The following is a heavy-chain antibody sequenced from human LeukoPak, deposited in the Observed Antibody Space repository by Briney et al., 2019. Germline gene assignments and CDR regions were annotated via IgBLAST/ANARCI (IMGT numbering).Heavy chain of an antibody. J-gene: IGHJ6*03. V-gene: IGHV4-4*07. CDR1: GGSISSYY. D-gene: IGHD3-10*01. CDR3: ARDYYYGSGKGYYYYYYMDV. CDR2: IYTSGST. Sequence: PSETLSLTCTVSGGSISSYYWSWIRQPAGKGLEWIGRIYTSGSTNYNPSLKSRVTMSVDTSKNQFSLKLSSVTAADTAVYYCARDYYYGSGKGYYYYYYMDVWGKGTTVTVSS.